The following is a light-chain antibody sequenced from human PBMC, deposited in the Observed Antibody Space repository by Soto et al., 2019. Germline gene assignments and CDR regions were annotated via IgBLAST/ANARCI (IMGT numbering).Light chain of an antibody. CDR1: YTDVGGYNF. CDR2: DVT. CDR3: SSYTTSSTLS. Sequence: QSALPQPASVSGSPGQAITISCTGTYTDVGGYNFVSWYHHHPGKAPKLIIYDVTDRPSGVSNHFSGSKSGNTASLTISGLQAGDEADYYCSSYTTSSTLSFGTGTKLTVL. V-gene: IGLV2-14*03. J-gene: IGLJ1*01.